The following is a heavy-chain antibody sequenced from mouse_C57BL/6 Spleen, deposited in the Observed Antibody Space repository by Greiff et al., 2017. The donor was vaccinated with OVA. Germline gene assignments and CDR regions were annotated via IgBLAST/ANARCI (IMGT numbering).Heavy chain of an antibody. V-gene: IGHV6-6*01. Sequence: EVKVVESGGGLVQPGGSMKLSCAASGFTFSDAWMDWVRQSPEKGLEWVAEIRNKANNHATYYAESVKGRFTISRDDSKSSVYLQMNSLRAEDTGIYYCTRLWDGNYYAMDYWGQGTSVTVSS. CDR2: IRNKANNHAT. J-gene: IGHJ4*01. CDR3: TRLWDGNYYAMDY. CDR1: GFTFSDAW. D-gene: IGHD4-1*01.